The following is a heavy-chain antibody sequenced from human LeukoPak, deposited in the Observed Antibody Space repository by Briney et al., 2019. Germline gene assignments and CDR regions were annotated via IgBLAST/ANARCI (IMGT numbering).Heavy chain of an antibody. CDR2: IYYSGST. CDR1: GGSISSYY. V-gene: IGHV4-59*08. Sequence: PSETLSLTCTVSGGSISSYYWSWIRQPPGKGLEWIGYIYYSGSTNYNPSLKSRVTISEDTSKNQFSLKLSSVTAADTAVYYCATHLGYCSGGTCYFDYWGQGTLVTVSS. D-gene: IGHD2-15*01. CDR3: ATHLGYCSGGTCYFDY. J-gene: IGHJ4*02.